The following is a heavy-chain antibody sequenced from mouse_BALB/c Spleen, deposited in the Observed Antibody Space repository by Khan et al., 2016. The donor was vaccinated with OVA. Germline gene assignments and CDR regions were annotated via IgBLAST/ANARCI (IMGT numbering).Heavy chain of an antibody. J-gene: IGHJ2*01. CDR1: GFNIKDTH. Sequence: VQLKQSGAELVKPGASVKLSCTASGFNIKDTHMHWVKQRPEQGLEWIGRIDPANDNSKYDPRFQGKATITADTSSNTAYLHLNNLTSEDTAVYYCAPAGTGDYFNYWGQGTTLTVSS. D-gene: IGHD4-1*01. CDR3: APAGTGDYFNY. CDR2: IDPANDNS. V-gene: IGHV14-3*02.